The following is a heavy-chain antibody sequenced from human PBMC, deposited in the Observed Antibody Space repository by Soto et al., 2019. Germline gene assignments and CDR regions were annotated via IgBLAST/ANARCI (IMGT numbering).Heavy chain of an antibody. CDR1: GFTFRRYA. V-gene: IGHV3-23*01. Sequence: PGGSLRLSCAASGFTFRRYAMSWVRQAPGKGLEWVSAIGGSSGSTDYADSVKGRFTISRDNSKNTLFLQMNSLRAEDTAVYYCAKDRSSTSCYAFDYWGQGTLVTVSS. D-gene: IGHD2-2*01. CDR2: IGGSSGST. CDR3: AKDRSSTSCYAFDY. J-gene: IGHJ4*02.